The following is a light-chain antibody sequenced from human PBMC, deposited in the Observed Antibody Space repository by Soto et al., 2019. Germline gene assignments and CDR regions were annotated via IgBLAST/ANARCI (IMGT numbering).Light chain of an antibody. CDR1: QTISSW. J-gene: IGKJ1*01. Sequence: DIQMTQSPSTLSGSVGDRVTITCRASQTISSWLAWYQQKPGKAPKLLIYKASTLKSGVPSWFSGSGSGTEFPLTISRLQHDDLANYSCQHYNRYSEAFGQGTKVELK. CDR2: KAS. V-gene: IGKV1-5*03. CDR3: QHYNRYSEA.